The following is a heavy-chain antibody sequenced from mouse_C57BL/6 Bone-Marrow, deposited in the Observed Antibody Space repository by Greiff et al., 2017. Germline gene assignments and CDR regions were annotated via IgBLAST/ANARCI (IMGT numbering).Heavy chain of an antibody. V-gene: IGHV1-78*01. CDR1: GYTFTDHT. D-gene: IGHD2-14*01. CDR2: IYPRDGST. CDR3: ARKGYDREYFDV. J-gene: IGHJ1*03. Sequence: QVQLKESDAELVKPGASVKISCKVSGYTFTDHTIHWMKQRPEQGLEWIGNIYPRDGSTKYNEKFKGKATLTADKSSSTAYMQLNSLTSEDSAVYVCARKGYDREYFDVWGTGTTLTVSS.